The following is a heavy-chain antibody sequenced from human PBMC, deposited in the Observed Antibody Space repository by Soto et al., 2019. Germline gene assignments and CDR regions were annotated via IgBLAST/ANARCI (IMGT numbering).Heavy chain of an antibody. V-gene: IGHV1-2*02. CDR3: ARDGGVAAIYGMDV. Sequence: QVQLVQSGAEVKKPGASVKVSCKASGYNFGDYYIHLVRQAPGQGPQWMGWIIPNRGVTQFAENFRGRVSMTSDTSLNAAYFELMRLKSDDTAIYYFARDGGVAAIYGMDVWGQGNTVIVSS. CDR1: GYNFGDYY. J-gene: IGHJ6*02. D-gene: IGHD2-15*01. CDR2: IIPNRGVT.